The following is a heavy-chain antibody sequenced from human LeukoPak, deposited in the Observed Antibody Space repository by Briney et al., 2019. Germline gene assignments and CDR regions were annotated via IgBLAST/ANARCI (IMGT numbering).Heavy chain of an antibody. D-gene: IGHD6-13*01. Sequence: ASLQVSCKASGYTFTSYVINWVRQPTGQGLECMGWMNPNSGNTGYAQKFQGRVTMTRNTSISTAYMELSSLRSDDTAVYYCAGSSWYENWFDPWGQGTLVTVSP. V-gene: IGHV1-8*01. CDR3: AGSSWYENWFDP. CDR1: GYTFTSYV. J-gene: IGHJ5*02. CDR2: MNPNSGNT.